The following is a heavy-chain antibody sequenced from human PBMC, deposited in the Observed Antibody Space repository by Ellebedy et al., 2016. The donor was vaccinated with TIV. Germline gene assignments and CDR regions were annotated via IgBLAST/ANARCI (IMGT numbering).Heavy chain of an antibody. CDR1: GITFSSYA. Sequence: GESLKISXAASGITFSSYAMTWVRQAPGRGLEWVSTISGTGKTTYYADSVKGRFTISRDNAKNTLFLQMNSLRVEDTAVYYCARDKADSYFPDWGQGTLVTVSS. D-gene: IGHD5-18*01. V-gene: IGHV3-23*01. CDR3: ARDKADSYFPD. CDR2: ISGTGKTT. J-gene: IGHJ1*01.